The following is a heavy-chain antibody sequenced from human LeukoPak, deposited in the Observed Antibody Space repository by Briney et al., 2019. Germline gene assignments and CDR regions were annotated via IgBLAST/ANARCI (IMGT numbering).Heavy chain of an antibody. Sequence: GGSLTLSCALSGFIVSSNYMNWVRQAPGKGLEWVSVIHSGGTTFYADSVKARFTISRDDSKNTLYLQMNSLRADDTAVYYCARASSIGAAGLFDYWGQGTLVTVSS. CDR1: GFIVSSNY. V-gene: IGHV3-53*01. CDR3: ARASSIGAAGLFDY. D-gene: IGHD6-13*01. CDR2: IHSGGTT. J-gene: IGHJ4*02.